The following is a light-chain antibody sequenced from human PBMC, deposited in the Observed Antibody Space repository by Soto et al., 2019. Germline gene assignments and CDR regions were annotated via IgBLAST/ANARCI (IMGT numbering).Light chain of an antibody. CDR3: QQYSDWPL. CDR2: DAS. CDR1: QSVGSN. J-gene: IGKJ3*01. V-gene: IGKV3-15*01. Sequence: EIVMTQSPATLSVSPGERATLSCRASQSVGSNLAWYQQKPGQPPRLLIYDASTRATGIPARFSGSGSGTEFTLTISSRQSEDFAVYFCQQYSDWPLFGPGTKVDI.